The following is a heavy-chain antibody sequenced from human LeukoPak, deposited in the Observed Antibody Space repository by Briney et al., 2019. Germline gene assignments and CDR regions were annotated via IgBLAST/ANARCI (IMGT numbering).Heavy chain of an antibody. CDR1: GFTFSSYA. J-gene: IGHJ4*02. Sequence: PGGSLRLSCAASGFTFSSYAMHWVRQAPGKGLEWVAVISYDGSNKYYADSVKGRFTISRGNSKNTLYLQMNSLRAEDTAVYYCARAFGDYHSYWGQGTLVTVSS. V-gene: IGHV3-30-3*01. CDR2: ISYDGSNK. CDR3: ARAFGDYHSY. D-gene: IGHD4-17*01.